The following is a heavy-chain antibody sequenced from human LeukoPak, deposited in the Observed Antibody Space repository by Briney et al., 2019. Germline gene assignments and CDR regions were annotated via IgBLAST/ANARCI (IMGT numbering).Heavy chain of an antibody. CDR2: TSAGGSSP. CDR3: AKGGYCSSSSCYYGWFEP. Sequence: GGSLRLSCAASGFTFSSYGMHWVRQAPGKGLEWVSTTSAGGSSPYYADSVKGRFTISRDNSKNTFYLQMNSLRAEDTAAYYCAKGGYCSSSSCYYGWFEPWGQGTLVTVSS. J-gene: IGHJ5*02. CDR1: GFTFSSYG. D-gene: IGHD2-2*01. V-gene: IGHV3-23*01.